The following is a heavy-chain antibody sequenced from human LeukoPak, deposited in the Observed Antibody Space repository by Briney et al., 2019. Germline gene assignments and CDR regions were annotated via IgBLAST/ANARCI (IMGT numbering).Heavy chain of an antibody. D-gene: IGHD2-21*02. Sequence: GGSLRLSCAASGFTVSSNYMGWVRQAPGKGLEWVSVIYSGGSTYYADSVKGRFTISRDNSKNTLYLQMNSLRAEDTAVYYCAAVVTATFFDYWGQGTLVTVSS. J-gene: IGHJ4*02. CDR3: AAVVTATFFDY. CDR1: GFTVSSNY. V-gene: IGHV3-53*01. CDR2: IYSGGST.